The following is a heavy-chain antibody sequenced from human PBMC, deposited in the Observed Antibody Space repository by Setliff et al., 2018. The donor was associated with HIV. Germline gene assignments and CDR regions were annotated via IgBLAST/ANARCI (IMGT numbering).Heavy chain of an antibody. V-gene: IGHV1-18*01. J-gene: IGHJ6*03. CDR1: GYTFTSYG. CDR3: ARDSSFNMDV. CDR2: ISEYNGDT. Sequence: ASVKVSFKASGYTFTSYGISWVRQAPGQGLEWMGWISEYNGDTKYAQKLQGRVTMTKDTSTSTAYMELRSLRSDDTAVYYCARDSSFNMDVWGKGTTVTISS.